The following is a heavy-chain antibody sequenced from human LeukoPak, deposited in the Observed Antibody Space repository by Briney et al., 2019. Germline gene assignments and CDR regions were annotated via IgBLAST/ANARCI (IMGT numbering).Heavy chain of an antibody. V-gene: IGHV4-61*01. J-gene: IGHJ5*02. CDR1: GASVSSSSFH. Sequence: SETLSLTCSVSGASVSSSSFHWNWIRQPPGKGLELIGYIYYNGGTNYNPSLKSRVTMSLDKSKNQFSLKLNSVTAADTAVYYCARINYDILTGKASWFGPWGQGTLVTVSS. CDR3: ARINYDILTGKASWFGP. CDR2: IYYNGGT. D-gene: IGHD3-9*01.